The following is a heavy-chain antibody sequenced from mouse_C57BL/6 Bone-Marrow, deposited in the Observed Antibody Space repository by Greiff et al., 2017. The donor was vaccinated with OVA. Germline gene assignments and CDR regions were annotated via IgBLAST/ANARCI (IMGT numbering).Heavy chain of an antibody. CDR3: ARTNGSSYAMDY. V-gene: IGHV1-42*01. CDR1: GYSFTGYY. CDR2: INPSTGGT. J-gene: IGHJ4*01. Sequence: EVQLQQSGPELVKPGASVKISCKASGYSFTGYYMNWVKQSPEKSLEWIGEINPSTGGTTYNQKFKAKATLTVDKSSSTAYMQLKSLTSEDSAVYYCARTNGSSYAMDYWGHGTSVTVSS. D-gene: IGHD1-1*01.